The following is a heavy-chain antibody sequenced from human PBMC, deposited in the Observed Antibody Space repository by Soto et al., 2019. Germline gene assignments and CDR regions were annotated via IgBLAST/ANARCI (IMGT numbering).Heavy chain of an antibody. CDR1: GDSMTKYY. V-gene: IGHV4-4*07. CDR3: ARTVGAAYYFDF. D-gene: IGHD1-26*01. CDR2: IYTSGST. Sequence: QVQLQESGPGLVKPSETLSLTCTVSGDSMTKYYWSWIRQPAGKGLEWIGRIYTSGSTNYNPSLKSRFTMSTDTSNNHFSLNLKSVTAADTAMYYCARTVGAAYYFDFWGQGALVTVSS. J-gene: IGHJ4*02.